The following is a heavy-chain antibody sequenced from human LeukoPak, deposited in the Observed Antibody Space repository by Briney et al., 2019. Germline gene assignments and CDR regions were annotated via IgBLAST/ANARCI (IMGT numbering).Heavy chain of an antibody. CDR3: ARQMATIGMNHDALEI. D-gene: IGHD5-24*01. CDR2: IIPIVDIK. J-gene: IGHJ3*02. CDR1: GGILSSHA. Sequence: ASVKVSCKASGGILSSHAISWVRQAPGQGLEWMGKIIPIVDIKNNAQKFQGRVTITADMSTSTAYMELSGLRSDDTAVYYCARQMATIGMNHDALEIWGPGTMVTVSS. V-gene: IGHV1-69*04.